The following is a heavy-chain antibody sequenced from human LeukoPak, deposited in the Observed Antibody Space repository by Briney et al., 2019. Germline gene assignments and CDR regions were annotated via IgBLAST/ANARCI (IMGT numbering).Heavy chain of an antibody. Sequence: SQTLSLTCTVSGGSISSGSYYWSWIRQPAGKGLEWIGRIYTSGSTNYNSSLKSRVTVSVDTSKNQFSLKLSSVTAADTAVYYCARGIAAAGIAYWGQGTLVTVSS. V-gene: IGHV4-61*02. D-gene: IGHD6-13*01. CDR1: GGSISSGSYY. J-gene: IGHJ4*02. CDR3: ARGIAAAGIAY. CDR2: IYTSGST.